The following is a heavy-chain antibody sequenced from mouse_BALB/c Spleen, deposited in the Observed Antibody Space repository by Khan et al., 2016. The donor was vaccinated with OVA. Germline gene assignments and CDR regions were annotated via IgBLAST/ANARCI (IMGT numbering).Heavy chain of an antibody. CDR3: ARGSDYYRFAY. CDR2: ISTYYGDS. D-gene: IGHD1-1*01. CDR1: GYIFTDFS. J-gene: IGHJ3*01. Sequence: QVQLKESGAELVRPGVSVTISCKGSGYIFTDFSMHWVKRSHAKSLEWIGVISTYYGDSIYNQNFKDKATLTVDKSSSTAYMELARLTSEDSAIYYCARGSDYYRFAYWGQGTLVTVSA. V-gene: IGHV1S137*01.